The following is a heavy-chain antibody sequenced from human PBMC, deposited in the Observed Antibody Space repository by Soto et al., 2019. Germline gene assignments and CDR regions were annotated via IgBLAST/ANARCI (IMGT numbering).Heavy chain of an antibody. CDR1: GFTFSSYA. D-gene: IGHD1-26*01. J-gene: IGHJ6*02. V-gene: IGHV3-30-3*01. CDR3: ASGSRDRGDYYYYGMDV. CDR2: ISYDGSNK. Sequence: QVQLVESGGGVVQPGRSLRLSCAASGFTFSSYAMHWVRQAPGKGLEWVAVISYDGSNKYYADSVKGRFTISRDNSKNTLYLQMNSLRAEDTAVYYCASGSRDRGDYYYYGMDVWGQGTTVTVSS.